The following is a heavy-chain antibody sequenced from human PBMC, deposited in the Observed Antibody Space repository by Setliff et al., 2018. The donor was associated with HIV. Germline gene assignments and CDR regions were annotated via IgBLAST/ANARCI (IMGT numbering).Heavy chain of an antibody. V-gene: IGHV4-34*01. CDR1: GGSLSGHY. Sequence: PSETLSLTCAVYGGSLSGHYWSWIRQPPGEGLEWIGERNHVGRTNYNPSLKSRVTVSVDTSKSQFSLKLSSVTAADTAVYYCARVGLSHYHESWGQGTMVTVSS. CDR3: ARVGLSHYHES. CDR2: RNHVGRT. D-gene: IGHD3-22*01. J-gene: IGHJ5*02.